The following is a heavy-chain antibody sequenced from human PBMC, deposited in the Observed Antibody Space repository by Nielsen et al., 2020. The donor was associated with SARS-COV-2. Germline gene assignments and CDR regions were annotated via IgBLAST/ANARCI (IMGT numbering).Heavy chain of an antibody. D-gene: IGHD3-22*01. V-gene: IGHV1-2*02. CDR3: ARGYYYEGFDY. Sequence: WVRQAPGQGLEWMGWINPNSGGTNYAQKFQGRVTMTRDTSISTAYMELSRLRSDDTAVYYCARGYYYEGFDYWGQGTLVTVSS. CDR2: INPNSGGT. J-gene: IGHJ4*02.